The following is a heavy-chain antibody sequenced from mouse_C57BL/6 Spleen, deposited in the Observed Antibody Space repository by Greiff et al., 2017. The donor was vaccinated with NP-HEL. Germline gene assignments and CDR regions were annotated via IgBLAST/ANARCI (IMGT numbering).Heavy chain of an antibody. CDR1: GYTFTSYW. Sequence: QVQLKQPGAELVKPGASVKLSCKASGYTFTSYWMHWVKQRPGQGLEWIGMIHPNSGSTNYNEKFKSKATLTVDKSSSTAYMQLSSLTSEDSAVYYCAPATMITTGFAYWGQGTLVTVSA. J-gene: IGHJ3*01. CDR2: IHPNSGST. V-gene: IGHV1-64*01. D-gene: IGHD2-4*01. CDR3: APATMITTGFAY.